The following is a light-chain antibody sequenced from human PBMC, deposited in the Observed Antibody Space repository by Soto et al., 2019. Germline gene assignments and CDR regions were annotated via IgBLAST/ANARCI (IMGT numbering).Light chain of an antibody. Sequence: QSALTQPPSAYGSPGQSVTISCTGTSDDVGGYNYVSWYQQHPGKAPTLMISEVSERPSGVPDRFSGSKSVNTAPLTVSGLQAEDEADYYCSSYAGSNNLVFGGGTKLTVL. CDR1: SDDVGGYNY. CDR3: SSYAGSNNLV. CDR2: EVS. J-gene: IGLJ3*02. V-gene: IGLV2-8*01.